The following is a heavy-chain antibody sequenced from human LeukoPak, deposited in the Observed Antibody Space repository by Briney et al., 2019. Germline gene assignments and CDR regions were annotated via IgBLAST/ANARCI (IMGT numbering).Heavy chain of an antibody. Sequence: GGSLRLSCAASGFTFSSYSMNWVRQAPGKGLEWVSSISSSSSYIYYADSVKGRFTITRDNAKNSLYLQMNSLRAEDTAVYHCARARVVVAANPFDYWGQGTLVTVSS. CDR2: ISSSSSYI. CDR3: ARARVVVAANPFDY. CDR1: GFTFSSYS. V-gene: IGHV3-21*01. D-gene: IGHD2-15*01. J-gene: IGHJ4*02.